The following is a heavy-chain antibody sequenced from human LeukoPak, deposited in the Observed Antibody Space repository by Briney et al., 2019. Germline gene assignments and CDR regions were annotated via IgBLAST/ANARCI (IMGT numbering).Heavy chain of an antibody. D-gene: IGHD1/OR15-1a*01. CDR1: GDSLSNYS. V-gene: IGHV4-59*01. CDR2: VYYTGST. Sequence: SETLSLTCTVSGDSLSNYSWSWIRQPPGKGLEWIGYVYYTGSTKYNPSLQSRITVSLDTSKNQFSLKLNSVTAADTAVYYCARSLGQQFDSWGQGTLVTVSS. CDR3: ARSLGQQFDS. J-gene: IGHJ4*02.